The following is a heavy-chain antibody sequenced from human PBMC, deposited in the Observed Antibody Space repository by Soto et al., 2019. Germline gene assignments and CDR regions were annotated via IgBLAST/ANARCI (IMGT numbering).Heavy chain of an antibody. V-gene: IGHV3-48*01. CDR1: GFTFSSHR. Sequence: EVQLVESGGGLVQPGGSLRLSCAASGFTFSSHRMNWVRQTPGKGLEWVSYISSTSSTMYYADSVKGRFTISRDSANNSLFLQMNSLRPEDTAVYYCTAGGVSSGPGYWVQGTLVTVSS. J-gene: IGHJ4*02. CDR2: ISSTSSTM. CDR3: TAGGVSSGPGY. D-gene: IGHD3-16*01.